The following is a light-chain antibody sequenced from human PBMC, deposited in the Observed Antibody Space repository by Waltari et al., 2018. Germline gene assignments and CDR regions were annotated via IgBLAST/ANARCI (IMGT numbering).Light chain of an antibody. V-gene: IGKV6-21*01. CDR3: HHSYNLPYT. CDR2: YAS. Sequence: EIVLTQSPDFQSVTPKEKVTITCRPSQSIGSRLHWYQQKSQQTPKVLIKYASQSFSGVPSRFSGSGSGTDFTLTINGLEAEDAATYYCHHSYNLPYTFGQGTKLEIK. J-gene: IGKJ2*01. CDR1: QSIGSR.